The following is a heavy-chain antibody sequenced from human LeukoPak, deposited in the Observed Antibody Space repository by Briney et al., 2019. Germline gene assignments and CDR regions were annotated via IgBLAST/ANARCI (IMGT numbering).Heavy chain of an antibody. Sequence: NPSETLSLTCAVYGGSFSGYYWSWIRQPPGKGLEWIGEINHSGSTNYNPSLKSRVTISVDTSKNQFSLKLSSVTAADTAVYYCARASITQGENAFDIWGQGTMVTVSS. D-gene: IGHD1-14*01. CDR3: ARASITQGENAFDI. CDR1: GGSFSGYY. J-gene: IGHJ3*02. CDR2: INHSGST. V-gene: IGHV4-34*01.